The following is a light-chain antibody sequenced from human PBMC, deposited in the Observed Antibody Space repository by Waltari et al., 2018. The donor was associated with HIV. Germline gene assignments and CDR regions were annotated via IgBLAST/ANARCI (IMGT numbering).Light chain of an antibody. J-gene: IGKJ1*01. Sequence: EIVMTQSPATLSVSPGERPTLSCRASQSVSSGLAWFQQKPGQGPRLLMYGSSIRATDIQARFSGSGSGTEFTLTINNLQSEDFAIYYCQQYNNWPWTFGQGTKVEI. CDR3: QQYNNWPWT. V-gene: IGKV3-15*01. CDR1: QSVSSG. CDR2: GSS.